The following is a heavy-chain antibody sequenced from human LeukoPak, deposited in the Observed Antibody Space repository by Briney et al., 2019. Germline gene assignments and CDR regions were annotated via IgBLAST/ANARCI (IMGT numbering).Heavy chain of an antibody. V-gene: IGHV1-18*01. D-gene: IGHD3-3*01. J-gene: IGHJ6*03. Sequence: GASVKVSCKASGYTFNNFGITWVRQAPGQGLEWMGWISAYNGNTNYAQKLQGRVNTSTSTAYMELRSLRSDDTAVYYCARDPPLRFLEWLYTRDYYYYMDVWGKGTTVTVSS. CDR3: ARDPPLRFLEWLYTRDYYYYMDV. CDR2: ISAYNGNT. CDR1: GYTFNNFG.